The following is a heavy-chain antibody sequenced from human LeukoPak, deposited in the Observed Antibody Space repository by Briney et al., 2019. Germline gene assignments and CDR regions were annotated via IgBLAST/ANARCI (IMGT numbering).Heavy chain of an antibody. V-gene: IGHV4-34*01. Sequence: PSETLSLTCAVYGGSFSGYYWSWIRQPPGKGLEWIGEINHSGSTNYNPSLKSRVTISVDTSKNQFSLKLSSVTAADTAVYYCARDTYYYDSSGYYTFDYWGQGTLVTVSS. CDR2: INHSGST. CDR1: GGSFSGYY. CDR3: ARDTYYYDSSGYYTFDY. J-gene: IGHJ4*02. D-gene: IGHD3-22*01.